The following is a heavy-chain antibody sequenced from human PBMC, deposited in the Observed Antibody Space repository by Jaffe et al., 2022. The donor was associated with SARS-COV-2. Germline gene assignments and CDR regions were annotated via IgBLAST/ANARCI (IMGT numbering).Heavy chain of an antibody. J-gene: IGHJ4*02. D-gene: IGHD3-3*01. V-gene: IGHV3-48*02. CDR2: ISSSSSTI. Sequence: EVQLVESGGGLVQPGGSLRLSCAASGFTFSSYSMNWVRQAPGKGLEWVSYISSSSSTIYYADSVKGRFTISRDNAKNSLYLQMNSLRDEDTAVYYCAILEYYDFWSGYYNYFDYWGQGTLVTVSS. CDR1: GFTFSSYS. CDR3: AILEYYDFWSGYYNYFDY.